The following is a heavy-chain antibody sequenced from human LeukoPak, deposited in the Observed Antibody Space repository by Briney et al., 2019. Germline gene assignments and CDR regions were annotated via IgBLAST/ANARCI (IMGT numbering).Heavy chain of an antibody. CDR1: GFTFSSYS. V-gene: IGHV3-21*04. CDR2: ISSSSSYI. D-gene: IGHD2-2*01. Sequence: PGGSLRLSCAASGFTFSSYSMNWVRRAPGKGLEWVSSISSSSSYIYYADSVKGRFTISRDNAKNSLYLQMNSLRAEDTAVYYCAKDPYGTRYFDYWGQGTLVTVSS. J-gene: IGHJ4*02. CDR3: AKDPYGTRYFDY.